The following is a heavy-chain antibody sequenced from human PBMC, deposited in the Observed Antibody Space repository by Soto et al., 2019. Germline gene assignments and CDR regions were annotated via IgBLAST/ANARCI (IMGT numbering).Heavy chain of an antibody. J-gene: IGHJ6*02. CDR3: ARSGWNSPYYSHGLDV. V-gene: IGHV1-18*01. Sequence: QIHLVQSGPEVKKSGASVKVSCKPSGYDLTAYGITWVRQARGQGLELLGWISPYNGNTKYGENFQGRLTMTTALSEGAAYMELTSLRSDDTAVYYCARSGWNSPYYSHGLDVWGQGTLVSVSS. D-gene: IGHD3-3*01. CDR2: ISPYNGNT. CDR1: GYDLTAYG.